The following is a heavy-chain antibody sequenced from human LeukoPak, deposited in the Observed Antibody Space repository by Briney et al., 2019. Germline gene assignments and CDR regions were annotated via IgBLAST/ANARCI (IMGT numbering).Heavy chain of an antibody. J-gene: IGHJ4*02. V-gene: IGHV3-23*01. CDR2: FSKSGGT. CDR1: GFTFSNYA. D-gene: IGHD3-22*01. Sequence: GGSLRLSCAASGFTFSNYAMSWVRQAPGRGLEWVSTFSKSGGTYYADSVKGRFTISRGNSRNTLSLQMNTLRAEDTAVYYCAKRGSSGSYYFEYWGQGTLVTVSS. CDR3: AKRGSSGSYYFEY.